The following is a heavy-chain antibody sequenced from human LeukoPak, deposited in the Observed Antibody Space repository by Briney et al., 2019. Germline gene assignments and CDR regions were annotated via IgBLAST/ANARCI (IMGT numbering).Heavy chain of an antibody. J-gene: IGHJ4*02. V-gene: IGHV4-34*01. CDR2: INHSGST. D-gene: IGHD3-3*01. CDR1: GGSFSGYY. CDR3: ARGRITIFGVVIGCFDY. Sequence: SETLSLTCAVYGGSFSGYYWSWIRQPPGKGLEWIGEINHSGSTNYNPSLKSRVTISVDTSKNQFSLKLSSVTAADTAVYHCARGRITIFGVVIGCFDYWGQGTLVTVSS.